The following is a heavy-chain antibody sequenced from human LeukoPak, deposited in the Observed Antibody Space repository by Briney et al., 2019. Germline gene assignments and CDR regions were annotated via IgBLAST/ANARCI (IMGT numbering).Heavy chain of an antibody. CDR3: ARDQREQPDNIDS. D-gene: IGHD1-26*01. CDR1: GYTFTSYC. V-gene: IGHV1-18*01. Sequence: ASLKVSCKASGYTFTSYCISWVLQAPGQGLEWMVWISAYNGNTNYAQKLQGRVTMTTDTSTSTAYMELRSLRSDATAVYYCARDQREQPDNIDSWGQGNLVTVSS. CDR2: ISAYNGNT. J-gene: IGHJ4*02.